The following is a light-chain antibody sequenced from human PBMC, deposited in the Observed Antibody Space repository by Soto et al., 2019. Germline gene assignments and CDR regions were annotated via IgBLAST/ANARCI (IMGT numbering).Light chain of an antibody. CDR2: EVF. V-gene: IGLV2-14*01. J-gene: IGLJ2*01. CDR3: GSYTTNSAHV. CDR1: SNDIGAFDY. Sequence: QSVLTQPASVSASPGQSISISCTGTSNDIGAFDYVSWYQQHPGKAPKLIIFEVFNRPSGVSTRFSGSKSGSTASLTISGLQAEDEADYFCGSYTTNSAHVFGGGTKVTVL.